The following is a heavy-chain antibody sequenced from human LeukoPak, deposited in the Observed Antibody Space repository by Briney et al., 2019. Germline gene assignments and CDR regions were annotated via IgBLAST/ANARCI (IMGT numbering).Heavy chain of an antibody. V-gene: IGHV1-69*05. CDR2: TNPIYHIP. CDR1: GGTFSIQA. Sequence: SVKVSCKAPGGTFSIQAITWVRQAPGQGLEWMGGTNPIYHIPTYAQIFQGRVTITKDESTSTASMDLSSLTSEDTAVYYCAGGRTTGEFDYWGQGTLVTVSS. J-gene: IGHJ4*02. D-gene: IGHD4-11*01. CDR3: AGGRTTGEFDY.